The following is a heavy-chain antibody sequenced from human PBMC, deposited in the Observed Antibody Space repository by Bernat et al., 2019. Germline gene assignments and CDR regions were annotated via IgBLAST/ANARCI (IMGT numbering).Heavy chain of an antibody. CDR3: ARGFLAVEHGGPNDY. Sequence: QVQLVESGGGVVQPGRSLRLSCAASGFTSSSYAMHWVRQAPGKGLEWVAVISYDGSNKYYADSVKGRFTISRDNSKNTLYLQMNSLRAEDTAVYYCARGFLAVEHGGPNDYWGQGTLVTVSS. J-gene: IGHJ4*02. CDR1: GFTSSSYA. D-gene: IGHD6-19*01. V-gene: IGHV3-30-3*01. CDR2: ISYDGSNK.